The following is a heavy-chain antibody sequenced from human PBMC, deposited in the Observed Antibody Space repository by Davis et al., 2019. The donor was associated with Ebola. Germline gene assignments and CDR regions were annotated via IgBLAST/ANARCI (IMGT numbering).Heavy chain of an antibody. V-gene: IGHV3-21*01. CDR1: GFTFSTYS. CDR3: ARATKMDV. CDR2: ISSDSDYI. Sequence: GGSLRLSCAASGFTFSTYSMSWVRQAPGKGLEWVSSISSDSDYIYYAASAKGRFTISRDNAKNSLYLQMNSLRAEDTAVYYCARATKMDVWGQGTTVTVSS. J-gene: IGHJ6*02.